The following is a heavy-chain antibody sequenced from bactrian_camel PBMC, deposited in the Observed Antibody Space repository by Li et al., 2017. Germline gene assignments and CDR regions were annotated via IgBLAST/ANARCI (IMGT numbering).Heavy chain of an antibody. CDR1: GLTVSGYD. Sequence: VQLVESGGGLVQPGGSLRLSCAASGLTVSGYDMTWVRQAPGEGLDWVSSISSGASRTYYADSVKGRFTISKDNAKNTLYLLLNSLQPEDTAVYYCVASGFTYWGQGTQVTVS. V-gene: IGHV3S40*01. CDR2: ISSGASRT. D-gene: IGHD1*01. CDR3: VASGFTY. J-gene: IGHJ4*01.